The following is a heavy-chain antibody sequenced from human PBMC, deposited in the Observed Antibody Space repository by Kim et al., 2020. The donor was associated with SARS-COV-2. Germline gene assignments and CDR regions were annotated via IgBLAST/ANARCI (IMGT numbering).Heavy chain of an antibody. V-gene: IGHV4-59*01. CDR3: ARAATGNFDY. J-gene: IGHJ4*02. CDR2: ST. Sequence: STNTDPSLQGRVTLSVETSKNQFSLKLSAVTAADTAVYYCARAATGNFDYWGQGTLVTVSS. D-gene: IGHD6-13*01.